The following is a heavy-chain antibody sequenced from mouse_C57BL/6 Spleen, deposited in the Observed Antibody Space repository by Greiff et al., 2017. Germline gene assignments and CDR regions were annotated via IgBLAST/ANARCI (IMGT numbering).Heavy chain of an antibody. CDR2: IRNKANNHAT. V-gene: IGHV6-6*01. Sequence: EVKLVESGGGLVQPGGSMKLSCAASGFTFSDAWMDWVRQSPEKGLEWVAEIRNKANNHATYYAESVKGRFTISRDDSTSSVYLQMSSLRAEDTGIYCCTYYYGIPFAYWGQGTLVTVSA. CDR1: GFTFSDAW. CDR3: TYYYGIPFAY. D-gene: IGHD1-1*01. J-gene: IGHJ3*01.